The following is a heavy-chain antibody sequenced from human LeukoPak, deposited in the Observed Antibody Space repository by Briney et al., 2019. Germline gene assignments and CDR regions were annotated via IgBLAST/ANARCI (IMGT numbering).Heavy chain of an antibody. CDR1: GGSISSYY. Sequence: PSETLSLTCTVSGGSISSYYWSWIRQPPGEGLEWIGYIYYSGSTNYNPSLKSRVTISVDTSKNQFSLKLSSVTAADTAVYYCARVVATVVDYWGQGTLVTVSS. J-gene: IGHJ4*02. V-gene: IGHV4-59*01. CDR2: IYYSGST. D-gene: IGHD5-12*01. CDR3: ARVVATVVDY.